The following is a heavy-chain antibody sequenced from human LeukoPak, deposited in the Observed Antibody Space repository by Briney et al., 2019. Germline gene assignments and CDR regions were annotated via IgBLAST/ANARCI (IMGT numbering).Heavy chain of an antibody. Sequence: LETLSLTCAVSGGSISSSDWWSWVRQPPGKGLEWLGQIYYSGSTNYNPSLKSRVTISVDKSKNQFSLKLSSVTAADTAVYYCARVSGSYFDYWGQGTLVTVSS. D-gene: IGHD1-26*01. CDR3: ARVSGSYFDY. CDR2: IYYSGST. J-gene: IGHJ4*02. V-gene: IGHV4-4*02. CDR1: GGSISSSDW.